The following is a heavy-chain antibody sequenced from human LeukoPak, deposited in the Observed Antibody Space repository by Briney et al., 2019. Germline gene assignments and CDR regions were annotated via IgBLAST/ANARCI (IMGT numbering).Heavy chain of an antibody. V-gene: IGHV3-7*01. Sequence: GGSLRLSCAASGFTFSSYWMSWVRQAPGKGLEWVANIKQDGSEKYYVDSVKGRFTISRDNAKNSLYLQMNSLRAEDTAVYYCARDPGSSWYDPFFDYWGQGTLVTVSS. D-gene: IGHD6-13*01. J-gene: IGHJ4*02. CDR1: GFTFSSYW. CDR3: ARDPGSSWYDPFFDY. CDR2: IKQDGSEK.